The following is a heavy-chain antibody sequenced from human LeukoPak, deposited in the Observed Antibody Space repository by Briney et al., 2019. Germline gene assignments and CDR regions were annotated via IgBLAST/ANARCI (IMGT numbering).Heavy chain of an antibody. V-gene: IGHV3-53*01. CDR1: GLTVSDRY. D-gene: IGHD3-10*01. CDR3: ASPAGGH. CDR2: FYSSGSP. Sequence: GGSLRLSCAVSGLTVSDRYMGWVRQAPGKGLDWVSTFYSSGSPNYADYVKARFTISRDNSQTTLTLQMTSLRVEDTAVYYWASPAGGHWGQGTLVTVSS. J-gene: IGHJ4*02.